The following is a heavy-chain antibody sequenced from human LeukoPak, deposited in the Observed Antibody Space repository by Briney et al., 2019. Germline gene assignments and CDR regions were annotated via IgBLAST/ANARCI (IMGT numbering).Heavy chain of an antibody. V-gene: IGHV3-48*03. J-gene: IGHJ6*04. Sequence: GGSLRLSCAASGFTFSSYEMDWVRQAPGKGLEWVSYISSSGSTIYYADSVKGRFTISRDNAKNSLCLQMNSLRAEDTAVYYCAELGITMIGGVWGKGTTVTISS. CDR1: GFTFSSYE. D-gene: IGHD3-10*02. CDR2: ISSSGSTI. CDR3: AELGITMIGGV.